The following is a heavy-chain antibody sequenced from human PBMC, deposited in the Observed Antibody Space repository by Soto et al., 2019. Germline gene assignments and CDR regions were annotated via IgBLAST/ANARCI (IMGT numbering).Heavy chain of an antibody. J-gene: IGHJ5*02. CDR3: ARVPSP. V-gene: IGHV4-30-2*01. CDR2: IYHSGST. CDR1: GGSISSGGYS. Sequence: PSETLSLTCAVSGGSISSGGYSWSWIRQPPGEGLEWIGYIYHSGSTYYNPSLKSRVTISVDRSKNQFSLKLSSVTAADTAVYYCARVPSPWGQGTPVTVSS.